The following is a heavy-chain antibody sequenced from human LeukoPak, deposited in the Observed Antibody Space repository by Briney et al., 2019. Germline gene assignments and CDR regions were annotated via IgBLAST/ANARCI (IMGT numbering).Heavy chain of an antibody. Sequence: GASVKVSCKVSGYAFTSYGISWVRQAPGQGLEWMGWISAYNGNTNYAQKLQGRVTMTTDTSTSTAYMELRSLRSDDTAVYYCASASLLWFGEATSFDYWGQGTLVTVSS. CDR1: GYAFTSYG. J-gene: IGHJ4*02. V-gene: IGHV1-18*01. D-gene: IGHD3-10*01. CDR2: ISAYNGNT. CDR3: ASASLLWFGEATSFDY.